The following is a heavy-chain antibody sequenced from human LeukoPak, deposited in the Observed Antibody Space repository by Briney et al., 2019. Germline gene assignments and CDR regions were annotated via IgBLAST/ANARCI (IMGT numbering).Heavy chain of an antibody. Sequence: ASVKVSCKASGYTFTSYGICWVRQAPGRGLEWMGWISAYNGNTNYAQKLQGRVTMTTDTSTSTAYMELRSLRSDDTAVYYCARVVWYCSSTSCYTFDYWGQGTLVTVSS. D-gene: IGHD2-2*02. CDR3: ARVVWYCSSTSCYTFDY. J-gene: IGHJ4*02. CDR2: ISAYNGNT. V-gene: IGHV1-18*01. CDR1: GYTFTSYG.